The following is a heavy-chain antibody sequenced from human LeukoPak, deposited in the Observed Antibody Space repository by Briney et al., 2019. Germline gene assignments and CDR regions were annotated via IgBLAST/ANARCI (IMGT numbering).Heavy chain of an antibody. J-gene: IGHJ3*01. Sequence: GGSLRLSCAASGFTFSSYTMHWIRQAPGKGLEWVSSISGSNSYIFYADSVKGRFTVSRDNAKDPLYLQMNSLRAEDTAVYYCAKDTLRWAFDVWGQGTMVTVS. CDR1: GFTFSSYT. CDR2: ISGSNSYI. CDR3: AKDTLRWAFDV. V-gene: IGHV3-21*04. D-gene: IGHD4-23*01.